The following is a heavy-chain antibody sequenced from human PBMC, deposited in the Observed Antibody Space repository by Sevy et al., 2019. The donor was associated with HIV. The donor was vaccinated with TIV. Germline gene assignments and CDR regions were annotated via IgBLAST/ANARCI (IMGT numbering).Heavy chain of an antibody. J-gene: IGHJ6*03. CDR1: GFTFSSYG. V-gene: IGHV3-33*01. D-gene: IGHD2-2*01. Sequence: GETLKISCAASGFTFSSYGMHWVRQAPGKGLEWVAVIWYDGSNKYYADSVKGRFTISRDNSKNTLYLQMNSLRAEVTAVYYCARDRQDIVVVPAAMQRGGTGYYYYYMDVWGKGTTVTVSS. CDR2: IWYDGSNK. CDR3: ARDRQDIVVVPAAMQRGGTGYYYYYMDV.